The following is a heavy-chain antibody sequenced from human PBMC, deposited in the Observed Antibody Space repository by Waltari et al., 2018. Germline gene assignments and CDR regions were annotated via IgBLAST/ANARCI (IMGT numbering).Heavy chain of an antibody. Sequence: EVQLVESGGGLVQPGGSLRLSCAASGFTFSSYAMSWVRQAPGKGVEWVSGISSSGDNTYYADAVKGRFTISRDNSKNTLYLQMNSLRAEDTAVYYVLIQLPYFDYWGQGTLVTVSS. V-gene: IGHV3-23*04. CDR1: GFTFSSYA. J-gene: IGHJ4*02. CDR3: LIQLPYFDY. D-gene: IGHD1-1*01. CDR2: ISSSGDNT.